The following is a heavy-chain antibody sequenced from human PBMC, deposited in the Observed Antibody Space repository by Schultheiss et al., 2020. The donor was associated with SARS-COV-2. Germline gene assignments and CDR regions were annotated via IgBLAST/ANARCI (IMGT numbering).Heavy chain of an antibody. CDR2: ISSSGSTI. CDR1: GFTFSSYD. J-gene: IGHJ4*02. V-gene: IGHV3-48*01. Sequence: GGSLRLSCAASGFTFSSYDMHWVRQATGKGLEWVSYISSSGSTIYYADSVKGRFTISRDNSKNTVYLQMNSLRAEDTAVYYCAKGEYSSGWYLGYWGQGTLVTVSS. CDR3: AKGEYSSGWYLGY. D-gene: IGHD6-19*01.